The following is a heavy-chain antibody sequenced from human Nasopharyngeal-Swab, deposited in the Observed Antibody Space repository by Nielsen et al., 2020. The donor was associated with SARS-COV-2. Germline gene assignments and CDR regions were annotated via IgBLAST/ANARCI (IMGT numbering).Heavy chain of an antibody. CDR1: GFTFSSYW. CDR2: IKQDGSEK. J-gene: IGHJ5*02. D-gene: IGHD2-2*01. V-gene: IGHV3-7*01. CDR3: ARDCSSTSCYGGWFDP. Sequence: GGSLRLSCAASGFTFSSYWMSWVRQAPGKGLEWVANIKQDGSEKYYVDSVKGRFTISRDNAKNSLYLQMNSLRAEGTAVYYCARDCSSTSCYGGWFDPWGQGTLVTVSS.